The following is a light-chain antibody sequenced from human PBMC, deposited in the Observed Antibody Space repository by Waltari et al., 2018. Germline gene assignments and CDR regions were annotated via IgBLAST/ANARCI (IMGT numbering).Light chain of an antibody. J-gene: IGKJ2*01. CDR1: QSVSSY. CDR2: DAS. CDR3: QQRSNWPGT. V-gene: IGKV3-11*01. Sequence: EIVLTPSPANLSLSPGERATLSCRASQSVSSYLAGYQQKPGKAPRLLIDDASNRATGIPARFSGSGSGTDFTLTISSLEPEDFAVYYCQQRSNWPGTFGQGTKLEIK.